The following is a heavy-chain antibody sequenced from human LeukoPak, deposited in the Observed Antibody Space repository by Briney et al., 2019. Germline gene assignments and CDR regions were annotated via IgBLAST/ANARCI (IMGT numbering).Heavy chain of an antibody. V-gene: IGHV3-23*01. CDR1: GFTFSSYA. CDR3: AKRDVWGSYRYTPFDY. J-gene: IGHJ4*02. Sequence: QPGGSLRLSCAASGFTFSSYAMSWVRQAPGKGLEWVSAISGSGGSTYYADSVKGRFTISRDNSMNTLYLQMNSLRAEDTAVYYCAKRDVWGSYRYTPFDYWGQGTLVTVSS. CDR2: ISGSGGST. D-gene: IGHD3-16*02.